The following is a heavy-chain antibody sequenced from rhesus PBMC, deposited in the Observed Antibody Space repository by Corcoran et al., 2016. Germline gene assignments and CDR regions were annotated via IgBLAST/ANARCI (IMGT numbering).Heavy chain of an antibody. Sequence: QVQLQESGPAVVKPSETLSLTCAVSGGSIRSSNWWSWTRQPPGKGLEWIGGIYGGGGSPEYNSSLKSRVTISIDTSKNQFSLKLSSVTAADTAVYYCARQEGLQYLDWLLPLYGLDSWGQGVVVTVSS. J-gene: IGHJ6*01. D-gene: IGHD3-3*01. CDR2: IYGGGGSP. V-gene: IGHV4-93*02. CDR1: GGSIRSSNW. CDR3: ARQEGLQYLDWLLPLYGLDS.